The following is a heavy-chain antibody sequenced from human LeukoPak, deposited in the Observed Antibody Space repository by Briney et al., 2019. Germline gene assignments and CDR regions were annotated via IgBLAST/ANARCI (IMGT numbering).Heavy chain of an antibody. Sequence: GGSLRLSCAASGFTFSSYGMHWVRQAPGKGLEWVAVISYDGSNKYYADSVKGRFTISRDNSKNTLYLQMNSLRAEDTAVYYCAKFMTPTGFDYWGQGTLVTVSS. CDR2: ISYDGSNK. CDR3: AKFMTPTGFDY. V-gene: IGHV3-30*18. D-gene: IGHD2-8*02. J-gene: IGHJ4*02. CDR1: GFTFSSYG.